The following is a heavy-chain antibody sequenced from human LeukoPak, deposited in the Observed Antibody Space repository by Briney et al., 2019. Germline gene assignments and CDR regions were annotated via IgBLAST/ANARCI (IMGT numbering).Heavy chain of an antibody. CDR3: AKGYWHGGTPFDY. CDR2: ISWNSGSI. V-gene: IGHV3-9*01. CDR1: GFTFDDYA. J-gene: IGHJ4*02. Sequence: GGSLRLSCAASGFTFDDYAMHWVRQAPGKGLEWVSGISWNSGSIGYADSVKGRFTISRDNSKNTLYLQMNSLRAEDTAVYYCAKGYWHGGTPFDYWGQGTLVTVSS. D-gene: IGHD4-23*01.